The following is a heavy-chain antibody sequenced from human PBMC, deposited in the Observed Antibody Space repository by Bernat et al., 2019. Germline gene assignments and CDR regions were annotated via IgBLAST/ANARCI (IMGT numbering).Heavy chain of an antibody. D-gene: IGHD3-16*01. V-gene: IGHV3-15*07. Sequence: EVQMEESGGGPVKPGVSLRPSCAASGFTFSNAWMNWVRQAPGKGLEWVGRIKSKPDGGKTDYAAPVNGRFTISRDDSKYTVYLQMNSLKTEDTAVYYCSTGGYYFDYWGQGTLVTVSS. J-gene: IGHJ4*02. CDR1: GFTFSNAW. CDR2: IKSKPDGGKT. CDR3: STGGYYFDY.